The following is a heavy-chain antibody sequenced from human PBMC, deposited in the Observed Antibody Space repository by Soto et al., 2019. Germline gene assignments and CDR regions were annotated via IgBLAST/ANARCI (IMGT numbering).Heavy chain of an antibody. J-gene: IGHJ6*02. CDR3: ARDTVVIVLVARGPPSGMDV. Sequence: SQRLSCADAGXISSTFTMQWVRQAPVKGVEVVAVISYDGTKTYYADSVKGRFTISRDNSKKTLDLQMSSLRPEDTAVYYCARDTVVIVLVARGPPSGMDVWGQGTTVTVSS. D-gene: IGHD3-22*01. V-gene: IGHV3-30-3*01. CDR2: ISYDGTKT. CDR1: GXISSTFT.